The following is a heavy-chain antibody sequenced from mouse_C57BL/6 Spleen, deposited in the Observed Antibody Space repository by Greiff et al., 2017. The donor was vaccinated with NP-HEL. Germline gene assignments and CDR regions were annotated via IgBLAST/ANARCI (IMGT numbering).Heavy chain of an antibody. CDR2: IYPGGGYT. D-gene: IGHD2-1*01. Sequence: VHLVESGAELVRPGTSVKMSCKASGYTFTNYWIGWAKQRPGHGLEWIGDIYPGGGYTNYNEKFKGKATLTADKSSSTAYMQFSSLTSEDSAIYYCARYGNYFDYWGQGTTLTVSS. CDR3: ARYGNYFDY. J-gene: IGHJ2*01. CDR1: GYTFTNYW. V-gene: IGHV1-63*01.